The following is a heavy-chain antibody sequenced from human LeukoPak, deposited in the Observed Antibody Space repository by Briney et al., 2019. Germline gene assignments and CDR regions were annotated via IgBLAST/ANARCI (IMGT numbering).Heavy chain of an antibody. J-gene: IGHJ4*02. Sequence: PGGSLRLSCAASGFTFSSYSMNWVRQAPGKGLEWVSSISSSSSYIYYADSVKGRFTISRDNSKNTLYLQMNSLRAEDTAVYYCARDGWYYDSSGYYRQGLFDYWGQGTLVTVSS. V-gene: IGHV3-21*01. D-gene: IGHD3-22*01. CDR3: ARDGWYYDSSGYYRQGLFDY. CDR1: GFTFSSYS. CDR2: ISSSSSYI.